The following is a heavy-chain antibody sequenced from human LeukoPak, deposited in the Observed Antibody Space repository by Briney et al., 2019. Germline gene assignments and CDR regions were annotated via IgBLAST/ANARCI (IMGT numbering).Heavy chain of an antibody. CDR1: GYTFTSYD. CDR2: MNPNSGNT. CDR3: ARGLVATPTFYYYYYGMDV. V-gene: IGHV1-8*01. J-gene: IGHJ6*02. Sequence: ASVKVSCKASGYTFTSYDVNWVRQATGQGLEWMGWMNPNSGNTGYAQKLQGRVTMTRNTSISTAYMELSSLRSEDTAVYYCARGLVATPTFYYYYYGMDVWGQGTTVTVSS. D-gene: IGHD5-12*01.